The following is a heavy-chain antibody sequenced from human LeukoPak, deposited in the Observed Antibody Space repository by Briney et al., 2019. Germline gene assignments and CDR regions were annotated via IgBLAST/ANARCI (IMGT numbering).Heavy chain of an antibody. CDR3: ACVVRGAFDI. J-gene: IGHJ3*02. CDR1: GFTFTSYY. Sequence: ASVKVSCKASGFTFTSYYMHWVRQAPGQGLEWMGIINPSGGSTSYPQKFQGRVTMTRDTSTSTGYMELSSLRSEDTAVYYCACVVRGAFDIWGQGTLVTVSS. CDR2: INPSGGST. D-gene: IGHD2-21*01. V-gene: IGHV1-46*03.